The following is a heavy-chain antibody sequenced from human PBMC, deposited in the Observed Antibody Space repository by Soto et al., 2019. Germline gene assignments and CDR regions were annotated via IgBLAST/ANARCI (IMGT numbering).Heavy chain of an antibody. J-gene: IGHJ5*02. Sequence: QVQLVQSGAEVKKPGSSVRVSCKTSGGSFSNYGISWVRQAPGQGLEWLGEINPVFGPANYARKFQGRLPITADRSTSTAYMDLTSLSYEDKDVYYCARESHEIEGVSVSVLGHFNWFDPWGQGTLVTVTS. CDR1: GGSFSNYG. CDR2: INPVFGPA. V-gene: IGHV1-69*06. D-gene: IGHD3-10*01. CDR3: ARESHEIEGVSVSVLGHFNWFDP.